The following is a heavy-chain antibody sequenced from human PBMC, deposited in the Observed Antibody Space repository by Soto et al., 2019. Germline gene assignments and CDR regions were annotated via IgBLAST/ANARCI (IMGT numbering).Heavy chain of an antibody. V-gene: IGHV1-69*01. CDR3: ATRGTQGRWLEFADY. J-gene: IGHJ4*02. D-gene: IGHD5-12*01. Sequence: QVQLVQSGAEVKRPGSSVTVSCEASGGTFSSLGFTWVRQAPGQGLEWMGGIIPISGRTTFAPKFLGRVTITADESTRTTYMELTALTSDDTVIYYCATRGTQGRWLEFADYWGQGTLVTVSS. CDR2: IIPISGRT. CDR1: GGTFSSLG.